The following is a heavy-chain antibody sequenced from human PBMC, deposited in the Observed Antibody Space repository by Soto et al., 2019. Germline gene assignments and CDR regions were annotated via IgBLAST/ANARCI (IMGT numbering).Heavy chain of an antibody. V-gene: IGHV3-53*01. CDR2: IYSGGST. CDR1: GFTVSANH. Sequence: EVQLVESGGGLIQPGGSLRLSCAASGFTVSANHMTWVRQAPGKGLEWVSLIYSGGSTYYAASVKGRFTISRDNAKISLILQMGSLRAEDTAVYYCSIRRGYRGYDSAFDMWGQGTMVTVSS. D-gene: IGHD5-12*01. J-gene: IGHJ3*02. CDR3: SIRRGYRGYDSAFDM.